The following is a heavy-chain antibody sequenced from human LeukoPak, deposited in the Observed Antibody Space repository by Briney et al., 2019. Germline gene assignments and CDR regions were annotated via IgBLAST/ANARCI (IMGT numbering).Heavy chain of an antibody. D-gene: IGHD1-26*01. CDR2: INPSSGGT. CDR1: GYTFTGYY. Sequence: ASVKVSCKASGYTFTGYYMHWVRQAPGQGLEWMGWINPSSGGTNYAQKFQGRVTMTRDTAISTAYMELSRVRSDDTAVYYCAREGSGSSVDAFDLWGQGTMVTVSS. V-gene: IGHV1-2*02. J-gene: IGHJ3*01. CDR3: AREGSGSSVDAFDL.